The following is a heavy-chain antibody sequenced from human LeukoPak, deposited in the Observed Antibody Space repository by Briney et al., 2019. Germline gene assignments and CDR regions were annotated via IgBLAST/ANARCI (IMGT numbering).Heavy chain of an antibody. CDR2: IRYDGSTK. D-gene: IGHD2-15*01. J-gene: IGHJ4*02. CDR3: AKQKGYCSGGSCHPFDY. V-gene: IGHV3-30*02. CDR1: GFTFGSYD. Sequence: GGSLRLSCAASGFTFGSYDTHWVRQAPGKGLLWLAFIRYDGSTKYYADSVKGRFTIARDNSNNTLYMQMNSLRADDTAVYYCAKQKGYCSGGSCHPFDYWGQGTLVTVSS.